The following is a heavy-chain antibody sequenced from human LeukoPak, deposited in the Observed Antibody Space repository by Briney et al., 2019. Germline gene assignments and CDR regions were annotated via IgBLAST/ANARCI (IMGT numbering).Heavy chain of an antibody. J-gene: IGHJ4*02. V-gene: IGHV3-53*01. CDR3: ARELRSETYRSYYFDY. CDR2: IYGGGST. Sequence: GGSLRLSCAASGFTFSLYGMNWVRQAPGKGLEWVSIIYGGGSTYYADSVKGRFTISRDNSKNTLYLQMNSLRAEDTAVYYCARELRSETYRSYYFDYWGQGTLVTVSS. CDR1: GFTFSLYG.